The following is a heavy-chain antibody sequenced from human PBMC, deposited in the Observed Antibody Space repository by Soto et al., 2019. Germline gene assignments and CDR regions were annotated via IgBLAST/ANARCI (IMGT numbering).Heavy chain of an antibody. CDR3: ARDAVRGGGWYVY. CDR1: GYTXTSYG. D-gene: IGHD6-19*01. V-gene: IGHV1-18*04. CDR2: ISAYNGNK. J-gene: IGHJ4*02. Sequence: SXKISFKASGYTXTSYGIRLVRQAPGQGLEWMGWISAYNGNKNYAQKLQGRVTMTTDTSTSTAYMELRSLISYDTPVYYCARDAVRGGGWYVYWGQGTLVTVSP.